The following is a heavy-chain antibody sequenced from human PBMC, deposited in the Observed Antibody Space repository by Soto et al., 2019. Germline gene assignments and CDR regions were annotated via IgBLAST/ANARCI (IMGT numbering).Heavy chain of an antibody. D-gene: IGHD6-13*01. CDR1: GVSVSSYY. CDR2: ISKSGST. J-gene: IGHJ5*02. CDR3: AGDRNSGTWSFS. Sequence: QVQLQESGPGLVKPSETLSLTCTVSGVSVSSYYWSWIRQPPGKGLERIGYISKSGSTDYNPSLKSRVTISVDTSKNQFSLKLSSVTDADTAMYYCAGDRNSGTWSFSWSQGTLVTVSS. V-gene: IGHV4-59*02.